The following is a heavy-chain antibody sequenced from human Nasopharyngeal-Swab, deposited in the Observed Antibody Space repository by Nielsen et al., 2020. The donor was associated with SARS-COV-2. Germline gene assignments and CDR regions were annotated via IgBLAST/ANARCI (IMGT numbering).Heavy chain of an antibody. CDR3: ARDQIYDSSGDDAFDI. CDR2: TYYRSKWYN. Sequence: SEPLSLTCAISGDSVSSNSAAWNWIRQSPSRGLEWLGRTYYRSKWYNDYAVSVKSRITINPDTSKNQFSLQLNSVTPEDTAVYYCARDQIYDSSGDDAFDIWGQGTMVTVSS. J-gene: IGHJ3*02. CDR1: GDSVSSNSAA. D-gene: IGHD3-22*01. V-gene: IGHV6-1*01.